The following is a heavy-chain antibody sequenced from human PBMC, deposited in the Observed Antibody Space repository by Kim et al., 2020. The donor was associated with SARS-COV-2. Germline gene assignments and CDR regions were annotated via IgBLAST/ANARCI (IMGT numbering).Heavy chain of an antibody. V-gene: IGHV3-23*01. CDR1: RFIFATYA. CDR2: ISLSGGST. J-gene: IGHJ6*01. Sequence: GGSLRLSCAASRFIFATYAMSWVRQAPGKGLEWVSMISLSGGSTYYADSVRGRFSISRDNSRKTLYLEMNSLRAEDTAVYYCAKALVVDSGMVEDYYGM. CDR3: AKALVVDSGMVEDYYGM. D-gene: IGHD5-18*01.